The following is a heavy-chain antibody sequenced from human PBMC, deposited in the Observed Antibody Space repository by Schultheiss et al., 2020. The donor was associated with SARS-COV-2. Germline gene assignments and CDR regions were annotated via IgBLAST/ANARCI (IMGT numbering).Heavy chain of an antibody. D-gene: IGHD3-3*01. CDR2: ISYDGSNK. J-gene: IGHJ4*02. CDR1: GFTFSSYG. CDR3: AKDREFYDFWSGSSPYYFDY. V-gene: IGHV3-30*18. Sequence: GGSLRLSCAASGFTFSSYGMHWVRQAPGKGLEWVAVISYDGSNKYYADSVKGRFTISRDNSKNTLYLQMNSLRAEDTAVYYCAKDREFYDFWSGSSPYYFDYWGQGTLVTVSS.